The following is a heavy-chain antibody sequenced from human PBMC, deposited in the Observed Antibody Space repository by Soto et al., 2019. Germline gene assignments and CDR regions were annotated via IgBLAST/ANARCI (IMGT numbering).Heavy chain of an antibody. Sequence: GGSLRLSCAASGFTFSSYWMHWVRQAPGKGLVWVSRINSDGSSTSYADSVKGRFTISRDNAKNTLYLQMNSLRAEDTAAYYCARVYSYGYDLTVWGQGTLVTVSS. J-gene: IGHJ4*02. V-gene: IGHV3-74*01. CDR2: INSDGSST. CDR3: ARVYSYGYDLTV. CDR1: GFTFSSYW. D-gene: IGHD5-18*01.